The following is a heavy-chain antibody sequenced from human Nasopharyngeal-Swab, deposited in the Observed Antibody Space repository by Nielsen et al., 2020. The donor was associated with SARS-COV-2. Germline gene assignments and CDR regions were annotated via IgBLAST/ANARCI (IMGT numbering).Heavy chain of an antibody. D-gene: IGHD1-26*01. J-gene: IGHJ4*02. Sequence: GGALRISSAASGFSIPNAWMNWVRQAPGQGLDWVGLLKSKTEGDTTDYAAHVKGRVTISRDDSKNTLYLQMNSLKTEDTAIYYCATRDHWGQGTLVTVSS. CDR1: GFSIPNAW. CDR2: LKSKTEGDTT. V-gene: IGHV3-15*01. CDR3: ATRDH.